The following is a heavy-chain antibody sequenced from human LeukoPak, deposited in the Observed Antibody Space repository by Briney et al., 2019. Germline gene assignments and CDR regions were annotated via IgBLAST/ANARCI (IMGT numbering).Heavy chain of an antibody. V-gene: IGHV3-21*04. D-gene: IGHD2-2*01. Sequence: GRSLRLSCAASGFTFSSYSMNWVRQAPGKGLEWVSSISCSSSNIYYADSVKGRFTISRDNAKNSLYLQMNSLRAEDMALYYCAKDRYQLLFYYFDYWGQGTLVTVSS. CDR2: ISCSSSNI. CDR1: GFTFSSYS. CDR3: AKDRYQLLFYYFDY. J-gene: IGHJ4*02.